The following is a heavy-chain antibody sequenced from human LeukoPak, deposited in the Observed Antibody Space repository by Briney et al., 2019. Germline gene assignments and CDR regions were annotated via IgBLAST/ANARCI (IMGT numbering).Heavy chain of an antibody. CDR1: GYTLTELS. D-gene: IGHD3-22*01. CDR3: ATPPHYYDSSGYDAFDI. Sequence: ASVKVSCKVSGYTLTELSMHWVRQDPGKGLEWMGGFDPEDGETIYAQKFQGRVTMTEDTSTDTAYMELSSLRSEDTAVYYCATPPHYYDSSGYDAFDIWGQGTMVTVSS. V-gene: IGHV1-24*01. CDR2: FDPEDGET. J-gene: IGHJ3*02.